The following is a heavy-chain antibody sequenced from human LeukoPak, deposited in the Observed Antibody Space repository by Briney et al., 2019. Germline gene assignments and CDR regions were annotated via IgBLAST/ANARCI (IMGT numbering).Heavy chain of an antibody. D-gene: IGHD1-1*01. CDR1: GFTFSSYG. V-gene: IGHV3-30*18. CDR3: AKDLDNWNDDY. CDR2: ISYDGSNK. J-gene: IGHJ4*02. Sequence: PGRSLRLSCAASGFTFSSYGMHWVRQAPGKGLEWVAVISYDGSNKYYADSVKGRFTISRDNSKNTLYLQMNSLRAEDTAVYYCAKDLDNWNDDYWGQETLVTVSS.